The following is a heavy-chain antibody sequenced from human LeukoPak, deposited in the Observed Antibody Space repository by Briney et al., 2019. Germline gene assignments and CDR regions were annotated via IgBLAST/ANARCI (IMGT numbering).Heavy chain of an antibody. D-gene: IGHD6-13*01. CDR1: GYTFTGYY. Sequence: GASVKVSCKASGYTFTGYYMHWVRQAPGQGLEWMGWINPNSGGTNYAQKFQGRVTMTRDTSIGTAYMELSRLRSDDTAVYYCARGFVNRWQQLGSYWGQGTLVTVSS. CDR2: INPNSGGT. V-gene: IGHV1-2*02. CDR3: ARGFVNRWQQLGSY. J-gene: IGHJ4*02.